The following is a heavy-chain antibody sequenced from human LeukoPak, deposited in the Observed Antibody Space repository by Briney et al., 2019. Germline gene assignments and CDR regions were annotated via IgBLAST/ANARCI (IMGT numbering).Heavy chain of an antibody. Sequence: GGSLRLSRAASGFTFSNAWMSWVRQAPGKGLEWVGRIKSKTDGGTTDYAAPVKGRFTISRDDSKNTLYLQMNSLKTEDTAVYYCTTAGDVLLWFGELFVWGQGTLVTVSS. V-gene: IGHV3-15*01. D-gene: IGHD3-10*01. CDR1: GFTFSNAW. J-gene: IGHJ4*02. CDR2: IKSKTDGGTT. CDR3: TTAGDVLLWFGELFV.